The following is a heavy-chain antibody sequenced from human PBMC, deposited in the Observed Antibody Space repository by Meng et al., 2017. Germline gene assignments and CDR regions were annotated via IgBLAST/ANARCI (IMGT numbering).Heavy chain of an antibody. CDR2: IIPIFGTA. V-gene: IGHV1-69*06. D-gene: IGHD1-26*01. Sequence: QGPPVQSGAGVKKSGSSVKVPCKASAGTFSSYAISWVRQAPGQGLEWMGGIIPIFGTANYAQKFQGRVTITADKSTSTAYMELSSLRSEDTAVYYCARDGVGATEGYFDYWGQGTLVTVSS. CDR3: ARDGVGATEGYFDY. J-gene: IGHJ4*02. CDR1: AGTFSSYA.